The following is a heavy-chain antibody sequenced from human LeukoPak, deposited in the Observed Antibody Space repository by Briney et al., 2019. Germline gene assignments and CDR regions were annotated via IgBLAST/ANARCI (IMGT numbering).Heavy chain of an antibody. V-gene: IGHV1-46*01. CDR1: GYTFTSYY. CDR2: INPSGGST. J-gene: IGHJ4*02. D-gene: IGHD3-10*01. CDR3: ARDDLSSGVDY. Sequence: ASVKVSCXASGYTFTSYYMHWGRQAPGQGLEWMGIINPSGGSTSYAQKFQGRVTMTRDTSTSTVYMELSSLRSEDTAVYYCARDDLSSGVDYWGQGTLVTVSS.